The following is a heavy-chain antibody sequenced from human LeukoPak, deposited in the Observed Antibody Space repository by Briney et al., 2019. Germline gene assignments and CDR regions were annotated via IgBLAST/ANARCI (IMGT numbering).Heavy chain of an antibody. V-gene: IGHV4-30-4*01. J-gene: IGHJ5*02. CDR3: AGENVDTAMVTGRWFDP. D-gene: IGHD5-18*01. CDR2: IYYSGST. Sequence: PSQTLSLTCTVSGGSISSGDYYWSWIRQPPGKGLEWIGYIYYSGSTYYNPSLKSRVTMSVDTSKNQFSLKLSSVTAADTAAYYCAGENVDTAMVTGRWFDPWGQGTLVTVSS. CDR1: GGSISSGDYY.